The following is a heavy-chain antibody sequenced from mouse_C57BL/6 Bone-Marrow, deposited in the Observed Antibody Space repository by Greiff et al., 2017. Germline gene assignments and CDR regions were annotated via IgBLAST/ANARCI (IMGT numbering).Heavy chain of an antibody. Sequence: EVKLMESGGGLVKPGGSLKLSCAASGFTFSSYAMSWVRQTPEKRLEWVATISDGGSYTYYPDNVQGRFTISRDNAKNNLYLQMSHLKSEDTAMYYCARDRGFYYAMDYWGQGTSVTVSS. CDR1: GFTFSSYA. CDR2: ISDGGSYT. V-gene: IGHV5-4*01. CDR3: ARDRGFYYAMDY. J-gene: IGHJ4*01.